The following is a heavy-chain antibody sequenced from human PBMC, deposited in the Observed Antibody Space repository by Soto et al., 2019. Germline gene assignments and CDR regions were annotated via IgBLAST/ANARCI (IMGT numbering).Heavy chain of an antibody. J-gene: IGHJ5*02. CDR2: ICNSGNT. CDR3: ARRGARIAAVGASSGFDP. D-gene: IGHD6-13*01. CDR1: GGSISSSSYY. V-gene: IGHV4-39*01. Sequence: SETLSLTCSVSGGSISSSSYYWGRIRPPPGKGLEWIGSICNSGNTYYSPSLKSRVTISVDTSKNQFSLELRSVTATDTAVYYCARRGARIAAVGASSGFDPWGQGTLVTVSS.